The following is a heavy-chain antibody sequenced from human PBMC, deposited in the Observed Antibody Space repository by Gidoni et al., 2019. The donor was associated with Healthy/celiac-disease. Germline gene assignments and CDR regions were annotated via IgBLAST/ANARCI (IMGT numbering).Heavy chain of an antibody. Sequence: EVQLLESGGGLVQPGGSLRLSCAASGFTFSSYAMSWVRQAPGKGLEWVSAISGSGGSTYYADSVKGRFTISRDNSKNTLYLQMNSLRAEDTAVYYCASFSWYGGHEDPFDYWGQGTLVTVSS. V-gene: IGHV3-23*01. J-gene: IGHJ4*02. CDR1: GFTFSSYA. CDR3: ASFSWYGGHEDPFDY. CDR2: ISGSGGST. D-gene: IGHD5-12*01.